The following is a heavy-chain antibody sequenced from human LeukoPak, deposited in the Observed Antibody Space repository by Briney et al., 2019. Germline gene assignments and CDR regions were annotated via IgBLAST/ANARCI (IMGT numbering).Heavy chain of an antibody. J-gene: IGHJ5*02. CDR2: MNPNSGNT. V-gene: IGHV1-8*01. D-gene: IGHD3-10*01. CDR3: ARGRGVIINWFDP. Sequence: ASVKVSCKSSGYTFTSYDINWVRQATGHGLEWMGWMNPNSGNTGYAQKFQGRVTMTRNTSINTAYMELSSLRSEDTAVYYCARGRGVIINWFDPWGQGTLVTVSS. CDR1: GYTFTSYD.